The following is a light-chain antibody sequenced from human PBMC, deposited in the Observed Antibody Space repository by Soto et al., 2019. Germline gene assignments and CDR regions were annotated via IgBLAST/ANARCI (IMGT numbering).Light chain of an antibody. CDR3: AAWDDSLNAYV. V-gene: IGLV1-47*02. J-gene: IGLJ1*01. Sequence: QSVLTQAPSASGTPGQRVTISCSGSSSNIGSNYVYWYQQLPGAAPKLLIYSNNQRPSGVPDRLSGSKSGTSASLAISGLRSEDEADYYCAAWDDSLNAYVFGTGTKLTVL. CDR1: SSNIGSNY. CDR2: SNN.